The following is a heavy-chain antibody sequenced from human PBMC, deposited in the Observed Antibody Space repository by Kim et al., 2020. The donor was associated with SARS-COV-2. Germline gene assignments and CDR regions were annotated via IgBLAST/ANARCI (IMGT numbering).Heavy chain of an antibody. CDR2: IYPGDSDT. CDR3: ARLVLAAVADYYYGMDV. J-gene: IGHJ6*02. D-gene: IGHD6-19*01. V-gene: IGHV5-51*01. Sequence: GSLKISCKGSGYSFTSYWIGWVRQMPGKGLEWMGIIYPGDSDTRYSPSFQGQVTISADKSISTAYLQWSSLKASDTAMYYCARLVLAAVADYYYGMDVWGQGTTVTVSS. CDR1: GYSFTSYW.